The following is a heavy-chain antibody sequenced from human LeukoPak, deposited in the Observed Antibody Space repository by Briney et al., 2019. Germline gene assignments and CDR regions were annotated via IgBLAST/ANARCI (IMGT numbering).Heavy chain of an antibody. CDR3: ARAPSGWLQLRGFDY. J-gene: IGHJ4*02. V-gene: IGHV3-30-3*01. CDR1: GFTFSSYA. D-gene: IGHD5-24*01. Sequence: GGSLRLSCAASGFTFSSYAMHWVRQAPGKGLEWVAVISYDGSNKYYADSVKGRFIISRDNSKNTLYLQMNSLRAEDTAVYYCARAPSGWLQLRGFDYWGQGTLVTVSS. CDR2: ISYDGSNK.